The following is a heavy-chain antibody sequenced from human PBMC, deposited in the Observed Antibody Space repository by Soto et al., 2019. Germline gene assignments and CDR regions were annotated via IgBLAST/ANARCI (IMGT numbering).Heavy chain of an antibody. V-gene: IGHV3-9*01. CDR2: ISRDSRSI. CDR3: VKDALTTVAYYFDY. J-gene: IGHJ4*02. Sequence: LSLSCEVSGFRFDDYGMHWVRQAPGKGLEWIAGISRDSRSISYGASMKGRFTISRDNAKNSLYLQLNSLRADDTAFYYCVKDALTTVAYYFDYCGQGALVTVCS. D-gene: IGHD4-17*01. CDR1: GFRFDDYG.